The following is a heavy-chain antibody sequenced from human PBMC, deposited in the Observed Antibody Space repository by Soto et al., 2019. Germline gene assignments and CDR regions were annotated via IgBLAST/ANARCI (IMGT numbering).Heavy chain of an antibody. J-gene: IGHJ5*01. CDR3: ASMIGDPVLSFDS. CDR1: GGSISSYY. Sequence: QVQLQESGPGLVKPSETLSLTCTVSGGSISSYYWSWIRQPPGKGLEWIGFIFYSGSTSYNPSLKSRVTISIDTSEYQFSLNLNFVTAADTAVYYCASMIGDPVLSFDSWGQGTLVAVSS. CDR2: IFYSGST. V-gene: IGHV4-59*01. D-gene: IGHD3-10*02.